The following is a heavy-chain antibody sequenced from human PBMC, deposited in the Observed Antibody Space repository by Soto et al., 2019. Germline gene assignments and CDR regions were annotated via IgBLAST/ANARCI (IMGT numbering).Heavy chain of an antibody. Sequence: QVQLVQSGAEEKKPGASVKVSCKASGYTFTGYAMHWVRQAPGQRLEWMGWINAGNGNTKYSQKFQGRVTITRVTSASTAYMELSSLRSEDTAVYYCARAVAVPADFDYWGRGTLVTVSS. J-gene: IGHJ4*02. V-gene: IGHV1-3*05. CDR2: INAGNGNT. D-gene: IGHD6-19*01. CDR1: GYTFTGYA. CDR3: ARAVAVPADFDY.